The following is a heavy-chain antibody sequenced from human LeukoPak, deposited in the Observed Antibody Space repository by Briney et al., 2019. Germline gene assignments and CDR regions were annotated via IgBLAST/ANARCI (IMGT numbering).Heavy chain of an antibody. J-gene: IGHJ6*02. V-gene: IGHV3-23*01. CDR3: AKEGSSGWYDYYGLEV. CDR2: MNCDGDDT. Sequence: GGSLRLSCAASGFTFSSYAMLWVRQARGKGPEGLSVMNCDGDDTYYADSVKGRFTISRDNSKNTLYLQMTSLGVGDTAVYYCAKEGSSGWYDYYGLEVWGQGTTVTVSS. D-gene: IGHD6-19*01. CDR1: GFTFSSYA.